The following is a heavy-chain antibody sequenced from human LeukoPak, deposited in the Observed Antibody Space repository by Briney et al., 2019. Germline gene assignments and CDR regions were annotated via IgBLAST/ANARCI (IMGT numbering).Heavy chain of an antibody. J-gene: IGHJ4*02. CDR3: AKDRNKCSGGSCYPFDY. D-gene: IGHD2-15*01. Sequence: GGSLRLSCAASGFTFDDYAMHWARQAPGKGLEWVSGISWDAGSVAYADSVKGRFTISRDNAKNSLYLQMNSLRVEDTALYYCAKDRNKCSGGSCYPFDYWGQGTLVTVSS. V-gene: IGHV3-9*01. CDR1: GFTFDDYA. CDR2: ISWDAGSV.